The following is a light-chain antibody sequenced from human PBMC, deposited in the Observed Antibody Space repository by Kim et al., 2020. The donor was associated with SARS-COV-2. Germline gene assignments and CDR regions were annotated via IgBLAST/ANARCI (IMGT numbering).Light chain of an antibody. CDR1: SLRSYY. V-gene: IGLV3-19*01. CDR3: QSRDSNDNVV. J-gene: IGLJ2*01. CDR2: GKN. Sequence: SSELTQDPAVSVALGQTVRITCQGDSLRSYYATWYQQKPGQAPLLVIYGKNNRPSGIPDRFSGSTSGNTASLTISGTQAGDEADFYCQSRDSNDNVVFGG.